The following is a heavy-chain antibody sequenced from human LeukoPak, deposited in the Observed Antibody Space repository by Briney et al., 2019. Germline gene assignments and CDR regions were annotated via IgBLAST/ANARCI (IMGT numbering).Heavy chain of an antibody. CDR3: ARLFHPALSGNYPFDY. V-gene: IGHV4-59*01. D-gene: IGHD1-26*01. Sequence: SETLSLTRTVSGGSINSYYWSWIRQPPGKGLEWIAYIYYSGSTSYNPSLKSRVAISVDTSKNQFSLKLNSVTAADTAMYYCARLFHPALSGNYPFDYWGQGTLVTVSS. CDR1: GGSINSYY. CDR2: IYYSGST. J-gene: IGHJ4*02.